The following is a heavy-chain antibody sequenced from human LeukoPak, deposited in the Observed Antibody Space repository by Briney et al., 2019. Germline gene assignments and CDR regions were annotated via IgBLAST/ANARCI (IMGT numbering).Heavy chain of an antibody. D-gene: IGHD3-22*01. CDR3: ARGGYYYDTSD. J-gene: IGHJ4*02. CDR2: TYTSGSL. V-gene: IGHV4-4*07. Sequence: SETLSLTCTVSGVSISSYYWSWIRQPAGKGLEWIGRTYTSGSLDYNPSLKSRVTMSVDTSKNQFSLKLNSVTAADTAVYYCARGGYYYDTSDWGQGTLVTVSS. CDR1: GVSISSYY.